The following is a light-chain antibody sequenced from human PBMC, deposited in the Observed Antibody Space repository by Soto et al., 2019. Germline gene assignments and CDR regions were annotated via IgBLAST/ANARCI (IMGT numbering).Light chain of an antibody. CDR3: CSYAGNSEV. CDR2: EVT. CDR1: SGDVGGYNL. Sequence: QWVLTQPASVSGSPGQSITIPCTGTSGDVGGYNLVSWYQQHPGKAPKLMIYEVTERPSGVSNRFSGSKSGNTASLTISGLQPDDEADYYCCSYAGNSEVFGTGTKVTVL. V-gene: IGLV2-23*02. J-gene: IGLJ1*01.